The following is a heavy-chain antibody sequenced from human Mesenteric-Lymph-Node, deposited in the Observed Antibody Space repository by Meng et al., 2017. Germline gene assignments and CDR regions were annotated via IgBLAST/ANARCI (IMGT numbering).Heavy chain of an antibody. CDR3: AKVPNYDILTGYYHTGYYGMDV. Sequence: GESLKISCAASGFTFSSYAMSWVRQAPGKGLEWGSAISGSGGSTYYADSVKGRFTISRDNSKNTRYLQMNSLRAEDTAVDYCAKVPNYDILTGYYHTGYYGMDVWGQGTRVT. J-gene: IGHJ6*01. V-gene: IGHV3-23*01. D-gene: IGHD3-9*01. CDR2: ISGSGGST. CDR1: GFTFSSYA.